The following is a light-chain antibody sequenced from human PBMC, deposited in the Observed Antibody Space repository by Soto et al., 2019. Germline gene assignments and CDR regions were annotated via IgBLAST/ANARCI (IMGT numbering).Light chain of an antibody. CDR2: KAS. Sequence: DIQMTQSPSTLCGSVGHRVTITCRASQTISSCLAWYQQKPGKAPKLLIYKASTLKSGVPSRFSGSGSGTEFTLTISSLQPDDFATYYCQHYNSYSEAFGQGTKVDI. CDR1: QTISSC. J-gene: IGKJ1*01. CDR3: QHYNSYSEA. V-gene: IGKV1-5*03.